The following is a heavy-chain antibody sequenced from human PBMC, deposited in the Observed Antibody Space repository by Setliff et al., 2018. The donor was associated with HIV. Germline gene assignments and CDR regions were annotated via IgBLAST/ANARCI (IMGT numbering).Heavy chain of an antibody. D-gene: IGHD2-21*01. CDR3: VRERRTPSYSTSSGRTYQYNMDV. Sequence: KTSETLSLTCAVSGGFFSSTNWWGWVRQSPGKGLEWIGEIYHTGSANYNPSLTGRVITSGDKSKNQFSLKLKSLTAADTALYYCVRERRTPSYSTSSGRTYQYNMDVWGKGTTVTVSS. CDR1: GGFFSSTNW. V-gene: IGHV4-4*02. CDR2: IYHTGSA. J-gene: IGHJ6*03.